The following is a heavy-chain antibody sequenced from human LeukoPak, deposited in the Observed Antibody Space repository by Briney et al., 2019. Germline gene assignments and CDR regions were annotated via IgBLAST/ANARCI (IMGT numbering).Heavy chain of an antibody. Sequence: SETLSLTCTVSGGSISSSNYFWGWIRQPPGKGLEWIGSIYYTGNTYYNPSLKSRVTISVDTSKNQFSLKLSSVTAADTAVYYCAREVYDTSGHYRGAFDIWGQGTMVTVSS. J-gene: IGHJ3*02. CDR2: IYYTGNT. CDR3: AREVYDTSGHYRGAFDI. V-gene: IGHV4-39*01. CDR1: GGSISSSNYF. D-gene: IGHD3-22*01.